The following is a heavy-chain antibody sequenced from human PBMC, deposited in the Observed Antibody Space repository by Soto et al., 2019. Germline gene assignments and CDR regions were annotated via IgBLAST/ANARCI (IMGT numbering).Heavy chain of an antibody. Sequence: SVKVSRKASGGTFSSYAISWVRQAPGQGLEWMGGIIPIFGTANYAQKFQGRVTITADESTSTAYMELSSLRSEDTAVYYCARDHRWGIAARPNAFDIWGQGTMVTVSS. CDR1: GGTFSSYA. CDR3: ARDHRWGIAARPNAFDI. J-gene: IGHJ3*02. CDR2: IIPIFGTA. D-gene: IGHD6-6*01. V-gene: IGHV1-69*13.